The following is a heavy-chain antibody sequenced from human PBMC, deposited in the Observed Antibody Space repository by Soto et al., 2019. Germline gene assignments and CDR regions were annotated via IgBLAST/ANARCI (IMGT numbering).Heavy chain of an antibody. Sequence: SQTLSLTCAISGDSVSSNSAAWNSIRQSPSRGLEWLGRTYYRSKWYNDYAVSVKSRITINPDTSKNQFSLQLNSVTPEDTAVYYCARVGSSYDFWSGGVFDYWGQGTLVTVSS. D-gene: IGHD3-3*01. CDR2: TYYRSKWYN. J-gene: IGHJ4*02. CDR1: GDSVSSNSAA. CDR3: ARVGSSYDFWSGGVFDY. V-gene: IGHV6-1*01.